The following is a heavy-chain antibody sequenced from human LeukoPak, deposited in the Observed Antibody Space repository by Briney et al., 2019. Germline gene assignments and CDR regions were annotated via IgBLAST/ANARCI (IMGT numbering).Heavy chain of an antibody. V-gene: IGHV3-23*01. CDR2: ISGSGGST. D-gene: IGHD1-26*01. Sequence: PGGSLRLSCAASGFTFSSYAMSWVRQAPGKGLEWVSAISGSGGSTFYADSVKGRFTISRDNSKNTLYLQMNSLRAEDTAVYYCAKPVRGSNRPYYFDYWGQGTLVTVSS. J-gene: IGHJ4*02. CDR3: AKPVRGSNRPYYFDY. CDR1: GFTFSSYA.